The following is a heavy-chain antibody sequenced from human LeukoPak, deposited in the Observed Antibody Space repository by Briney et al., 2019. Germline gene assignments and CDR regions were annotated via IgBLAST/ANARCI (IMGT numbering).Heavy chain of an antibody. CDR2: IYYSGSA. CDR3: ANSIAAARGLDH. Sequence: SETLSLTCTVSGGSISSGDYYWSWIRQHPGKGLEWIGYIYYSGSAYYNPSLKSRVTLSVDTSKNQFSLKLSSVTAADTAVYYCANSIAAARGLDHWGQGTLVTVSS. V-gene: IGHV4-31*03. D-gene: IGHD6-13*01. CDR1: GGSISSGDYY. J-gene: IGHJ4*02.